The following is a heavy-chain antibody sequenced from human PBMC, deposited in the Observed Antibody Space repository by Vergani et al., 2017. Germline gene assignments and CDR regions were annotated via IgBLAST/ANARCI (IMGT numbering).Heavy chain of an antibody. V-gene: IGHV3-43D*03. D-gene: IGHD6-13*01. CDR3: AKGAAAAGTGWFDP. J-gene: IGHJ5*02. CDR2: ISWDGGST. Sequence: EVQLVESGGVVVQPGGPLRLSCAASGFTFDDYAMHWVRQAPGKGLEWVSLISWDGGSTYYADSVKGRFTISRDNSKNSLYLQMNSLRAEDTALYYCAKGAAAAGTGWFDPWGQGTLVTVSS. CDR1: GFTFDDYA.